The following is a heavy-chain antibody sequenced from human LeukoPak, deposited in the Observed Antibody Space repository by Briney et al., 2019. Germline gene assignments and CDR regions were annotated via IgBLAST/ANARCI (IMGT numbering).Heavy chain of an antibody. V-gene: IGHV4-30-2*01. CDR1: GGSISSGGYY. CDR3: ARDSRTRVVTPDWYFDL. CDR2: IYHSGST. Sequence: SETLSLTCTVSGGSISSGGYYWSWIRQPPGKGLEWIGYIYHSGSTYYNPSLKSRVTISVDTSKNQFSLKLGSVTAADTAVYYCARDSRTRVVTPDWYFDLWGRGTLVTVSS. D-gene: IGHD4-23*01. J-gene: IGHJ2*01.